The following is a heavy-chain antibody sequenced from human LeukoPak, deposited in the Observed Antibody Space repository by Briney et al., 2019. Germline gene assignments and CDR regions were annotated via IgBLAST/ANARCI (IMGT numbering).Heavy chain of an antibody. Sequence: SQTLSLTCTVSGGSISSGSYYWSWIRQPPGKGLEWIGYIYYSGSTNYNPSLKSRVTISVDTSKNQFSLKLSSVTAADTAVYYCARVRGGSYSVFDYWGQGTLVTVSS. V-gene: IGHV4-61*01. CDR3: ARVRGGSYSVFDY. CDR1: GGSISSGSYY. CDR2: IYYSGST. D-gene: IGHD1-26*01. J-gene: IGHJ4*02.